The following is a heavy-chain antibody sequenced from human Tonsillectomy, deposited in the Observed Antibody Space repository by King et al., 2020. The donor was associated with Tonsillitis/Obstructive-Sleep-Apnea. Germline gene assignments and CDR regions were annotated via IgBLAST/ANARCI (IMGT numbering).Heavy chain of an antibody. V-gene: IGHV4-34*01. CDR1: GGSFSGYY. J-gene: IGHJ4*02. D-gene: IGHD1-14*01. CDR2: INHSGST. Sequence: VQLQQWGAGLLKPSETLSLTCAVYGGSFSGYYWSWIRQPPGKGLEWIGEINHSGSTNYNSSLKSRLTFSVDTSKNQFSLKLRSVTAADTAVYYCARGEGTSGLYNVVDYWGQGTLVTVSS. CDR3: ARGEGTSGLYNVVDY.